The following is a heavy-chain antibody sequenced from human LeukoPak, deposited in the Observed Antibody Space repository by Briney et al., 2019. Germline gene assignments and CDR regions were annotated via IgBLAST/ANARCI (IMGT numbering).Heavy chain of an antibody. Sequence: ASVKVSCKASGYTFTSYAMNWVRQAPGQGLEWMGWINTNTGNPTYAQGFTGRFVFSLDTSVSMAYLQISSLKAEDTAVYYCARDVRYSYGYIYYFDYWGQGTLVTVSS. D-gene: IGHD5-18*01. CDR2: INTNTGNP. V-gene: IGHV7-4-1*04. CDR1: GYTFTSYA. CDR3: ARDVRYSYGYIYYFDY. J-gene: IGHJ4*02.